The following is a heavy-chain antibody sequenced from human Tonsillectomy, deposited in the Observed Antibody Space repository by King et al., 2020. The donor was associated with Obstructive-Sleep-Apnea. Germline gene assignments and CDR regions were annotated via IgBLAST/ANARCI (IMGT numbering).Heavy chain of an antibody. J-gene: IGHJ6*02. V-gene: IGHV3-48*04. Sequence: VQLVESGGGLVQPGGSLRLSCAASGFTFSSHSMNWVRQAPGKGLEWVSYISSGSSTIHYADSVRGRFTISRDNAKNSLYLQMNSLRAEDTAVYYCAREFKSSSEYYYGMDVWGQGTTVTVSS. CDR1: GFTFSSHS. D-gene: IGHD6-6*01. CDR3: AREFKSSSEYYYGMDV. CDR2: ISSGSSTI.